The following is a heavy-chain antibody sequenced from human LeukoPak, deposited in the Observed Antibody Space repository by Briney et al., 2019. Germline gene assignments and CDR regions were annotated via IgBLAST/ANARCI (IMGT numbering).Heavy chain of an antibody. V-gene: IGHV1-2*02. CDR3: ARGRVAAPYNWFDL. J-gene: IGHJ5*02. CDR1: GYTLTGYY. D-gene: IGHD6-13*01. Sequence: ASVKVSCKASGYTLTGYYMHWVRQAPGQGLEWMGWIKPNSGGTNYAQKFQGRVTMTRDTSISTAYMELSRLRSDDTAVYYCARGRVAAPYNWFDLWGQGTLVTVSS. CDR2: IKPNSGGT.